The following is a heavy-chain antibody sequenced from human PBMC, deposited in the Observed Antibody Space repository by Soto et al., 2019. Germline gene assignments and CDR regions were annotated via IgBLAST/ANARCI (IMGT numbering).Heavy chain of an antibody. CDR2: IIPIFGTA. J-gene: IGHJ4*02. CDR1: GGTFSSYA. D-gene: IGHD6-13*01. V-gene: IGHV1-69*13. Sequence: ASVKVSCKASGGTFSSYAISWVRQAPGQGLEWMGGIIPIFGTANYAQKFQGRVTITADESTSTAYMELSSLRSEDTAVYYCAREAAAGPKGFDYWGQGTLVTVS. CDR3: AREAAAGPKGFDY.